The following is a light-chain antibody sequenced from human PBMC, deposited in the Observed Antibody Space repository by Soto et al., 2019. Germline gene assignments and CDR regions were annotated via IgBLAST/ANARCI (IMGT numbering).Light chain of an antibody. CDR1: QSVSSNY. CDR2: GAS. J-gene: IGKJ2*01. Sequence: EIVLTQSPGTLSLSPGERATLSCRASQSVSSNYLAWYQQKPGQAPRLLIYGASSRATGIPDRFSGSGSGTDFTFSISRLEPEDFEVYYCQLYGRSAYTFGQGTTLEIK. CDR3: QLYGRSAYT. V-gene: IGKV3-20*01.